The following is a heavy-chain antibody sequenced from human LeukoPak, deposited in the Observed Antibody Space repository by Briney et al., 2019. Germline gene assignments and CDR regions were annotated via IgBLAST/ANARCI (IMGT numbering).Heavy chain of an antibody. J-gene: IGHJ4*02. V-gene: IGHV3-7*01. Sequence: GGSLRLSCAASGFTFSSYWMSWVRQAPGKGLEWVANIKQDGSEKYYVDSVKGRFTISRDNAKNSLYLQMNSLRAKDTAVYYCATNVLRYFDWLSPTPTLDYWGQGTLVTVSS. D-gene: IGHD3-9*01. CDR2: IKQDGSEK. CDR3: ATNVLRYFDWLSPTPTLDY. CDR1: GFTFSSYW.